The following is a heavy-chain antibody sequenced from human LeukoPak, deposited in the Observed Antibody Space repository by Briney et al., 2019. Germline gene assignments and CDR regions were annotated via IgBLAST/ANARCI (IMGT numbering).Heavy chain of an antibody. V-gene: IGHV3-48*04. CDR1: GFTFSSYS. Sequence: GGSLRLSCAASGFTFSSYSMNWVRQAPGKGLEWVSYISSSSSTIYYADSVKGRFTISRDNAKNSLYLQMSSLRAEDTAVYYCARGEYDSSGSIDYWGQGTLVTVSS. D-gene: IGHD3-22*01. J-gene: IGHJ4*02. CDR3: ARGEYDSSGSIDY. CDR2: ISSSSSTI.